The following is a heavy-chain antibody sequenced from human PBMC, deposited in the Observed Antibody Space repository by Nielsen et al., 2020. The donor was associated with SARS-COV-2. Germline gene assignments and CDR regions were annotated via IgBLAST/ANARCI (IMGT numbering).Heavy chain of an antibody. V-gene: IGHV4-34*12. D-gene: IGHD3-9*01. Sequence: SETLSLTCAVYGGSLNDYHWNWIRQPPGKGLEWIGEVIHSGTTNDNPSLKSRVTISVDTSKNQFSLKLSSVTAADTAVYYCASAPSLVRYFDWLLSHFDYWGQGTLVTVSS. CDR3: ASAPSLVRYFDWLLSHFDY. CDR2: VIHSGTT. CDR1: GGSLNDYH. J-gene: IGHJ4*02.